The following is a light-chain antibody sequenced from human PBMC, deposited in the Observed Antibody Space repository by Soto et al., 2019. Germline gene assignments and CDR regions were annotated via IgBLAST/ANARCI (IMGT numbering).Light chain of an antibody. CDR3: VTWDTSLRTGV. CDR1: RSNIGNNY. J-gene: IGLJ3*02. V-gene: IGLV1-51*01. Sequence: QSVLTQPPSVSAAPGQKVTISCSGTRSNIGNNYVAWYQQFPGTVPKLLIYNNTVRPSGTPDRISGSASGTSATLTITGLQTGDEADYFCVTWDTSLRTGVIGGGTKLTVL. CDR2: NNT.